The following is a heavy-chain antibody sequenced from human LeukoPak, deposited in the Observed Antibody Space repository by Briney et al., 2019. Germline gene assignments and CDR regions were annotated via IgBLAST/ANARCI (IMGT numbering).Heavy chain of an antibody. CDR1: GGSISSGNYY. D-gene: IGHD3-10*01. V-gene: IGHV4-61*02. CDR3: ARETGELPYYSDY. CDR2: IYTSGST. J-gene: IGHJ4*02. Sequence: PSQTLSLTCTVSGGSISSGNYYWSWIRQPAGKRLEWIGRIYTSGSTNYNPSLKSRVTISGDTSKNQFSLRLSSVTAADTAVYYCARETGELPYYSDYWGQGTLVTVSS.